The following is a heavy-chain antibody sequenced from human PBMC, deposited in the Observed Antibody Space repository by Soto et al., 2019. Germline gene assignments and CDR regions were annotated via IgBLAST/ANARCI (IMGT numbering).Heavy chain of an antibody. V-gene: IGHV3-30*18. Sequence: GGSRTLASLAAGFTLSKYGTRWVQQAPGKGLEWVAVISYDGSNKYYADSVKGRFTISRDNSKNTLYLQMTSLRTEDTALYYCAKLDEGGLQYAYYAMDVWGQGTTVTVSS. CDR1: GFTLSKYG. CDR2: ISYDGSNK. D-gene: IGHD2-15*01. J-gene: IGHJ6*02. CDR3: AKLDEGGLQYAYYAMDV.